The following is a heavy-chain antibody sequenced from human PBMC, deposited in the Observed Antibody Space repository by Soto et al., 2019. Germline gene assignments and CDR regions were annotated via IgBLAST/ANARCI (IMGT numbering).Heavy chain of an antibody. CDR3: AKSQEIGTHFFDS. CDR2: IGTAGDT. J-gene: IGHJ4*02. D-gene: IGHD1-1*01. Sequence: GGSPRLSCEASGFTFSGFDMHWVRQPTGKGLEWVSSIGTAGDTYYAVSVKGRFTISRDNAKNSLSLQMNSLRAGDMAVYFCAKSQEIGTHFFDSWGQGTQVTVSS. V-gene: IGHV3-13*01. CDR1: GFTFSGFD.